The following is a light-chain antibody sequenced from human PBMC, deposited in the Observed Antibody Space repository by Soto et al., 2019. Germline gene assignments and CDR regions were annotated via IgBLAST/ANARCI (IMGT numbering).Light chain of an antibody. CDR2: GLT. CDR1: SSDIGAYNY. Sequence: HSALTQPASLSGSPGQSITISCTGTSSDIGAYNYVSWYQQHPGKAPKLLIYGLTNRPSGVSNRFSGSKSGNTASLTISGLQAEDDADYYCSSYTTSLTLVFGGGTKLTVL. CDR3: SSYTTSLTLV. J-gene: IGLJ3*02. V-gene: IGLV2-14*01.